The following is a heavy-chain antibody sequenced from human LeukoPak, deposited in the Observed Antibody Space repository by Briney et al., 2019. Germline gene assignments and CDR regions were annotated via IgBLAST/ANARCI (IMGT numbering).Heavy chain of an antibody. CDR2: INHSGST. V-gene: IGHV4-34*01. Sequence: SSETLSLTCAVYGGSFSGYYWSWIRQPPGKGLEWIGEINHSGSTNYNPSLKSRVTISVDTSKNQFSLKLSPVTAADTAVYYCARVPTTGSSGYYFRPIDYWGQGTLVTVSS. J-gene: IGHJ4*02. D-gene: IGHD3-22*01. CDR3: ARVPTTGSSGYYFRPIDY. CDR1: GGSFSGYY.